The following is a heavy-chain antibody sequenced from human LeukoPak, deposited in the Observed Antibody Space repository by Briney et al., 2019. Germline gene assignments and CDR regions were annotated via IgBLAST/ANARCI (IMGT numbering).Heavy chain of an antibody. CDR1: GGSISSGDYY. D-gene: IGHD6-19*01. CDR2: IYYSGNT. V-gene: IGHV4-30-4*01. J-gene: IGHJ3*02. Sequence: SQTLSLTCTVCGGSISSGDYYWSWIRQPPGKSLEWIGYIYYSGNTYYNPSLKSRVTISVDTSKNQFSLKLTSVTAADTAMYSCATYSSDWYPDAFDIWGQGTMVTVSS. CDR3: ATYSSDWYPDAFDI.